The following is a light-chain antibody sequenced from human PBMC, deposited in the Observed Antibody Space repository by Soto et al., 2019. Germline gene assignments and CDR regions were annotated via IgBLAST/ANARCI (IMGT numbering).Light chain of an antibody. CDR1: QGISSN. CDR3: QQLNGYPLT. CDR2: VAS. Sequence: DIQLTQSPSLLSASVGDRVTITCRASQGISSNLAWYQQKPGKAPNLLIYVASTLQSGVPSRFSGSGSRTEFTLTISSLQPEDFATYYCQQLNGYPLTFGGGTKVEIK. J-gene: IGKJ4*01. V-gene: IGKV1-9*01.